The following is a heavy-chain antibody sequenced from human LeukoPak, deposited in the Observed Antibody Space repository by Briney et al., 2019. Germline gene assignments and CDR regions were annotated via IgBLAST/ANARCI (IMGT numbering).Heavy chain of an antibody. CDR3: ARGGSRGSFDY. J-gene: IGHJ4*02. CDR1: GFTFRSYE. Sequence: GGSLLLSCSASGFTFRSYEMNWVRQAPGKGLEWISYISGSDSTMYYADSVKGRFTISRDNAKNSLYLQMKSLRAEDTAVYYCARGGSRGSFDYWGQGTLVTVSS. D-gene: IGHD3-10*01. CDR2: ISGSDSTM. V-gene: IGHV3-48*03.